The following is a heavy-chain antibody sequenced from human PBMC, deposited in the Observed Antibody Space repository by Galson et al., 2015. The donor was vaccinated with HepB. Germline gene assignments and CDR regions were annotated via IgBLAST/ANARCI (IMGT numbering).Heavy chain of an antibody. CDR2: ISSSSSYI. CDR3: ARDHDSSSSVYYHGMDV. V-gene: IGHV3-21*01. Sequence: SLRLSCAASGFTFSSYSMNWVRQAPGKGLEWVSSISSSSSYIYYADSVKGRFTISRDNAKNSLYLQMNSLRAEDTAVDYCARDHDSSSSVYYHGMDVWGQGTTVTVSS. CDR1: GFTFSSYS. D-gene: IGHD6-6*01. J-gene: IGHJ6*02.